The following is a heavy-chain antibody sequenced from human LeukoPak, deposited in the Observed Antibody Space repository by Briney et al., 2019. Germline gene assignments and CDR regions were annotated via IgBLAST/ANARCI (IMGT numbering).Heavy chain of an antibody. D-gene: IGHD3-22*01. V-gene: IGHV4-30-2*01. Sequence: SQTLSLTCTVSGGSISSGGYYWSWIRQPPGKGLEWIGYIYHSGSTYYNPSLKSRVTMSVDTSKNQFSLKLNSVTAADTAVYYCAKDHYDSSGYYNRFDYWGQGTLVTVSS. CDR1: GGSISSGGYY. CDR3: AKDHYDSSGYYNRFDY. CDR2: IYHSGST. J-gene: IGHJ4*02.